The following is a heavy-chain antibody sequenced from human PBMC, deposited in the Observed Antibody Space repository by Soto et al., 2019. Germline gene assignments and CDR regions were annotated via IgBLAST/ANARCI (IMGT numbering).Heavy chain of an antibody. Sequence: QVQLVESGGGVVQPGRSLRLSCAASGFTFSSYAMHWVRQAPGKGLEWVAVISYDGSNKYYADSVKGRFTISRDNSKNTLYLQMNGLRAEDTAVYYCARVDSYGYSYYGMDVWGQGTTVTVSS. CDR2: ISYDGSNK. V-gene: IGHV3-30-3*01. D-gene: IGHD5-18*01. CDR3: ARVDSYGYSYYGMDV. CDR1: GFTFSSYA. J-gene: IGHJ6*02.